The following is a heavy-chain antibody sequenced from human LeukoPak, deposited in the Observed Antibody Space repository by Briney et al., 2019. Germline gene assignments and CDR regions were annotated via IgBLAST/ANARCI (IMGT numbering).Heavy chain of an antibody. Sequence: GGSLRLSCAASGFTFSTYAFSWVRQAPGKGLDWVSGIHGNVDRTFYADSVKGRFTISRDNSKNTLYLQMNSLGGDDTAIYYCARGYGPRSFNEIEYWGQGTLVTVSS. CDR2: IHGNVDRT. J-gene: IGHJ4*02. CDR3: ARGYGPRSFNEIEY. CDR1: GFTFSTYA. V-gene: IGHV3-23*01. D-gene: IGHD3-10*01.